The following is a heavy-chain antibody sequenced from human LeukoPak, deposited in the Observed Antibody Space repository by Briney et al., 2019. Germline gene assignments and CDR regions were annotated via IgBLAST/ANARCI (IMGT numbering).Heavy chain of an antibody. V-gene: IGHV1-46*01. D-gene: IGHD5-24*01. CDR3: ARDLRPPVMATFADDAFDI. Sequence: GPSVKVSYTASGYTSTSYYMHWGRQAPGQGLKGMGIINPSGGSTSYAQKFQGRVTMTRDTSTSTVYMELSSLRSEDTAVYYCARDLRPPVMATFADDAFDIWGQGTMVTVSS. J-gene: IGHJ3*02. CDR1: GYTSTSYY. CDR2: INPSGGST.